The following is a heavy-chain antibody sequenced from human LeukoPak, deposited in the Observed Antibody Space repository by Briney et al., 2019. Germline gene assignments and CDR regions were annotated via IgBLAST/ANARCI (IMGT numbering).Heavy chain of an antibody. CDR2: IFPSDSDT. D-gene: IGHD1-26*01. Sequence: PGESLKISCKGSGYSFTSYWIGWVRQVPGKGLEWMGVIFPSDSDTRYSPSFEGQVTISADKSITTAYLQWSSLKASDTAMYYCAIKSGRYRDAFDIWGQGTMVTVSS. CDR3: AIKSGRYRDAFDI. CDR1: GYSFTSYW. V-gene: IGHV5-51*01. J-gene: IGHJ3*02.